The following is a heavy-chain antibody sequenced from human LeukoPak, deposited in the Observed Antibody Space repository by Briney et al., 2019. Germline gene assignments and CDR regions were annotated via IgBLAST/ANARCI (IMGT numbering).Heavy chain of an antibody. CDR1: GGSISNHY. V-gene: IGHV4-59*11. J-gene: IGHJ5*02. Sequence: SETLSLTCTVSGGSISNHYWSWIRQPPGKGLEWIGYIYYSGSTNYNPSLKSRITISLDTSKNQFSLKLSSVTAADTAVYYCAREESMVRGTSWFDPWGQGTLVTVSS. CDR2: IYYSGST. D-gene: IGHD3-10*01. CDR3: AREESMVRGTSWFDP.